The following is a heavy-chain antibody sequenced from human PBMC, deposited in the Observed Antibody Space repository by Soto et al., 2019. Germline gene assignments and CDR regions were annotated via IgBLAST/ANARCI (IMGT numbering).Heavy chain of an antibody. CDR3: AGGTGTFFRYYYGMDV. V-gene: IGHV1-69*01. D-gene: IGHD1-7*01. CDR1: GGTFSSYA. CDR2: IIPIFGTA. J-gene: IGHJ6*02. Sequence: QVQLVQSGAEVKKPGSSVNVSCKASGGTFSSYAISWVRQAPGQGLEWKGGIIPIFGTANYAQKFQGRVTITADESTSTAYMELSSLRSEDTAVYYCAGGTGTFFRYYYGMDVWGQGTTVTVSS.